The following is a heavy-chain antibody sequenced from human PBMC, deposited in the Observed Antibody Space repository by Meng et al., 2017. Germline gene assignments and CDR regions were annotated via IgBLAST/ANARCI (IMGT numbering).Heavy chain of an antibody. V-gene: IGHV4-34*01. D-gene: IGHD3-22*01. Sequence: SETLSLTCAVYGGSFSGYYWSWIRQPPGKGLEWIGEINHSGSTNYNPSLKSRVTISVDTSKIQFSLKLSSVTAADTAVYYCARHGRYYDSSGYYYYYGMDVWGQGTTVTVSS. CDR3: ARHGRYYDSSGYYYYYGMDV. CDR2: INHSGST. CDR1: GGSFSGYY. J-gene: IGHJ6*02.